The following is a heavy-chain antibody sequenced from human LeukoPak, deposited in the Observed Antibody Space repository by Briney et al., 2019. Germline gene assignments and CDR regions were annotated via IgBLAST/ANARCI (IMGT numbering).Heavy chain of an antibody. CDR2: ISSSSSYI. CDR3: AREDGSGSYYLYYFDY. D-gene: IGHD3-10*01. J-gene: IGHJ4*02. CDR1: GFTFSGYS. V-gene: IGHV3-21*01. Sequence: GGSLRLSCAVSGFTFSGYSMNWVRQAPGKGLEWVSSISSSSSYIYYADSVKGRFTISRDNAKNSLYLQMNSLRAEDTAVYYCAREDGSGSYYLYYFDYWGQGTLVTVSS.